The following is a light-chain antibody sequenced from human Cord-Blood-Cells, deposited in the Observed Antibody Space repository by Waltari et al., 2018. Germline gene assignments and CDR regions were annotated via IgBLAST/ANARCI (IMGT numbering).Light chain of an antibody. CDR3: SSYTSSSTRV. Sequence: QSALTQPASVSGSPGQSITLSCTGTRSDVGGYKYVSWYQQHPGKAPKLMIYDVSNRPSGVSNRFSGSKSGNTASLTISGLQAEDEADYYCSSYTSSSTRVFGGGTKLTVL. CDR2: DVS. J-gene: IGLJ2*01. V-gene: IGLV2-14*01. CDR1: RSDVGGYKY.